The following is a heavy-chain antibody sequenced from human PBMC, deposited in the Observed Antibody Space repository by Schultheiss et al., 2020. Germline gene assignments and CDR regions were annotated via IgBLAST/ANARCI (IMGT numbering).Heavy chain of an antibody. Sequence: SETLSLTCAVYGGSFSGYYWSWIRQPPGKGLEWIGEINHSGSTNYNPSLKSRVTISVDTSKNQFSLKLSSVTAADTAVYYCARARSYYYYYYGMDVWGQGTTVTVSS. CDR2: INHSGST. J-gene: IGHJ6*02. V-gene: IGHV4-34*01. CDR1: GGSFSGYY. D-gene: IGHD6-6*01. CDR3: ARARSYYYYYYGMDV.